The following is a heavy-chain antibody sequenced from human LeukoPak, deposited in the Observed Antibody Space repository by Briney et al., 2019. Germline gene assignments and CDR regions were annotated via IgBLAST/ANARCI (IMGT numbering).Heavy chain of an antibody. CDR3: AKDLTIVVVYDAFDI. V-gene: IGHV3-23*01. D-gene: IGHD3-22*01. J-gene: IGHJ3*02. CDR2: ISGNGGST. CDR1: GFTFSSYA. Sequence: GGSLRLSCAASGFTFSSYAMSWVRQAPGKGLEWVSAISGNGGSTYYADSVKGRFTISRDNSKNTLYLQMNSLRAEDTAVYYCAKDLTIVVVYDAFDIWGQGTMVTVSS.